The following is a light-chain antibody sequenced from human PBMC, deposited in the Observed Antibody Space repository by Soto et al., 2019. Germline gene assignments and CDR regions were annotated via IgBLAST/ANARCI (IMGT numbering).Light chain of an antibody. CDR3: QQYNTLNT. Sequence: EIAMTQSPATLSVSPGQRATLSCRASQNVNSNLAWYQQKPGHAPSLLMYNVSTRATGFPARFSGSGSGTGFTLTISSLQSEDSAIYYCQQYNTLNTFGQGTKLEIK. V-gene: IGKV3-15*01. CDR1: QNVNSN. J-gene: IGKJ2*01. CDR2: NVS.